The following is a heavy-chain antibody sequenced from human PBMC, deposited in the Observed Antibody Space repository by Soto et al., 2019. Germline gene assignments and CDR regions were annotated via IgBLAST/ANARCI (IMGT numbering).Heavy chain of an antibody. D-gene: IGHD3-22*01. CDR2: IYYSGST. CDR3: ARARLGYYYDSSGYPLGYFDY. Sequence: PSETLSLTCPVSGGSISSGGYYWSWIRQHPGKGLEWIGYIYYSGSTYYNPSLKSRVTISVDTSKNQFSLKLSPVPAADTAVYYCARARLGYYYDSSGYPLGYFDYWGQGTLVTVSS. CDR1: GGSISSGGYY. V-gene: IGHV4-31*03. J-gene: IGHJ4*02.